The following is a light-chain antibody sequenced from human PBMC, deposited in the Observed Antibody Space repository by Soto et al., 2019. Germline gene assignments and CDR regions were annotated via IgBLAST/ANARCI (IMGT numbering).Light chain of an antibody. CDR3: CSYAGSRV. CDR1: SSDVGSYNL. V-gene: IGLV2-23*01. CDR2: EGS. J-gene: IGLJ3*02. Sequence: QSALTQPASVSGSPGQSITISCTGTSSDVGSYNLVSWYQQHPGKAPKLMIYEGSKRPSGVSNRFSGSKSGNTSSLTISGXXXXXXXDYYCCSYAGSRVFGGGTKLTV.